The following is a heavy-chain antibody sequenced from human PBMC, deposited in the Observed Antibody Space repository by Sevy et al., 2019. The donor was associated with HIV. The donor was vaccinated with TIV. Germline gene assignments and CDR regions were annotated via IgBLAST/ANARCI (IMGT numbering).Heavy chain of an antibody. D-gene: IGHD3-16*02. V-gene: IGHV1-69*13. CDR1: GGTFSSYA. CDR3: ARSVSGSYRYDAFDI. J-gene: IGHJ3*02. Sequence: ASVKVSCKASGGTFSSYAISWVRQAPGQGLEWMGGIIPIFGTANYAQKFQGRVTITADESTSTAYMELSSLRSEDTAVYYWARSVSGSYRYDAFDIWGQGTMVTVSS. CDR2: IIPIFGTA.